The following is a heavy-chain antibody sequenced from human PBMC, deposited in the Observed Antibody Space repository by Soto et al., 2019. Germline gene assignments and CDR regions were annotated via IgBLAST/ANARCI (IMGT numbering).Heavy chain of an antibody. J-gene: IGHJ3*02. CDR3: ARGYSRFLEWLLPTPGDAFDI. CDR1: GYTFTSYD. CDR2: MNPNSGNT. V-gene: IGHV1-8*01. Sequence: GASVKVSCKASGYTFTSYDINWVRQATGQGLEWMGWMNPNSGNTGYAQKFQGRVTMTRNTSISTAYMELSSLRSEDTAVYYCARGYSRFLEWLLPTPGDAFDIWGQGTMVTVSS. D-gene: IGHD3-3*01.